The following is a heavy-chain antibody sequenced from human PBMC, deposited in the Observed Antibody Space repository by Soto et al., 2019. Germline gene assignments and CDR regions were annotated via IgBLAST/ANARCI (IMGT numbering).Heavy chain of an antibody. CDR1: GFTFSSYA. CDR2: ISGSGGST. V-gene: IGHV3-23*01. Sequence: GGSLRLSCAASGFTFSSYAMSWVRQAPGKGLEWVSAISGSGGSTYYADPVKGRFTISRDNSKNTLYLQMNSLRAEDTAVYYCAKAFGSGYDFDYWGQGTLVTVSS. D-gene: IGHD5-12*01. J-gene: IGHJ4*02. CDR3: AKAFGSGYDFDY.